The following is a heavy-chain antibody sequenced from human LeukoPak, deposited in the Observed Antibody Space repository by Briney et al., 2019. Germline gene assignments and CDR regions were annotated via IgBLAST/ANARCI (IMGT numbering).Heavy chain of an antibody. CDR2: IYYSGST. CDR1: GGSIGSSSYY. Sequence: PSETLSLTCTVSGGSIGSSSYYWGWIRQPPGKGLEWIGSIYYSGSTYYNPSLKSRVTISVDTSKNQFSLKLSSVTAADTAVYYCARSSAAAGPTHNWFGPWGQGTLVTVPS. CDR3: ARSSAAAGPTHNWFGP. J-gene: IGHJ5*02. V-gene: IGHV4-39*01. D-gene: IGHD6-13*01.